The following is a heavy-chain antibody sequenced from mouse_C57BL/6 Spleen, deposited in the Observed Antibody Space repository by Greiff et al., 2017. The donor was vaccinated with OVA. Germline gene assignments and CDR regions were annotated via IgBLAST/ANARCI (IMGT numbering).Heavy chain of an antibody. V-gene: IGHV1-61*01. CDR2: IYPSDSET. CDR3: ARGGASYDPSYYFDY. D-gene: IGHD2-3*01. Sequence: QVQLQQPGAELVRPGSSVKLSCKASGYTFTSYWMDWVKQRPGQGLEWIGNIYPSDSETHYNQKFKDKATLTVDKSSSTAYMQLSSLTSEDSAVYYCARGGASYDPSYYFDYWGQGTTLTVSS. J-gene: IGHJ2*01. CDR1: GYTFTSYW.